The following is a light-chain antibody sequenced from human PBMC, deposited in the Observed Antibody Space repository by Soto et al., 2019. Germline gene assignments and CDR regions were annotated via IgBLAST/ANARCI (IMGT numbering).Light chain of an antibody. CDR2: GVT. CDR1: SSDVGGYNY. Sequence: SALPQAASVSRSPGQSITMSSTGASSDVGGYNYVSWYQQHPGKAPKLMIYGVTNRPSGVSNRFSGSKSGNTASLTISGLQAEDEADYYCISYTSSTTYVFGTGTKVTVL. V-gene: IGLV2-14*01. CDR3: ISYTSSTTYV. J-gene: IGLJ1*01.